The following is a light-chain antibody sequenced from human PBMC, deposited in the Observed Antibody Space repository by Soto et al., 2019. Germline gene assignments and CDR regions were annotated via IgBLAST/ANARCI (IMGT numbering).Light chain of an antibody. Sequence: QLTQSPASLSSSVGDRATITCRASQDVSRYLAWYQQKAGKAPKLLIYDASQLQSGAPARFSGCGSGTEFTLTISSLQPEDFATYHCQQLQRSPFTFGRGTTVDV. CDR1: QDVSRY. V-gene: IGKV1-9*01. CDR2: DAS. CDR3: QQLQRSPFT. J-gene: IGKJ3*01.